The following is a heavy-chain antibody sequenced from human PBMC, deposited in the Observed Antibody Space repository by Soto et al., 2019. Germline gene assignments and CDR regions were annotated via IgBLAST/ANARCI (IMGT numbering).Heavy chain of an antibody. CDR2: IYFRGNT. Sequence: SETLSLTCSVSGDSINSDKYYWGWIRQPPGKGLEWIGSIYFRGNTYYNPSLQTRVTISLDKSKSQFFLKLNSVTAADSAVYFCARLEGLATISYYFDFWGQGALVTVSS. J-gene: IGHJ4*02. D-gene: IGHD3-9*01. V-gene: IGHV4-39*01. CDR3: ARLEGLATISYYFDF. CDR1: GDSINSDKYY.